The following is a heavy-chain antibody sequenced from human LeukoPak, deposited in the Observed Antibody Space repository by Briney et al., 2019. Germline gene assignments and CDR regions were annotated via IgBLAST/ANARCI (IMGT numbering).Heavy chain of an antibody. D-gene: IGHD6-19*01. CDR3: ARVGRIIAVAVRYNWFDP. CDR1: GGSISSSSYY. CDR2: IYYSGST. Sequence: KPSETLSLTCTVSGGSISSSSYYWGWIRQPPGKGLEWIGSIYYSGSTYYNPSLKSRVTISVDTSKNQFSLKLSSVTAADTAVYYCARVGRIIAVAVRYNWFDPWGQGTLVTVSS. V-gene: IGHV4-39*07. J-gene: IGHJ5*02.